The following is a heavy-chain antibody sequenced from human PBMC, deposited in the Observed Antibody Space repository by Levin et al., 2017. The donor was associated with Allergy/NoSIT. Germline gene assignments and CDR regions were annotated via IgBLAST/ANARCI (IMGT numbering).Heavy chain of an antibody. J-gene: IGHJ1*01. CDR3: ARGDIVVVPAAIPVRGAEYFQH. D-gene: IGHD2-2*01. V-gene: IGHV4-34*01. Sequence: SGGSLRLSCAVYGGSFSGYYWSWIRQPPGKGLEWIGEINHSGSTNYNPSLKSRVTISVDTSKNQFSLKLSSVTAADTAVYYCARGDIVVVPAAIPVRGAEYFQHWGQGTLVTVSS. CDR1: GGSFSGYY. CDR2: INHSGST.